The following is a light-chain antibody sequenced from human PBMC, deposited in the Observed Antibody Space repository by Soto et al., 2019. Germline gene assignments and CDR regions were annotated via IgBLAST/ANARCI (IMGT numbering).Light chain of an antibody. Sequence: QSALTQAPSVSGTPGQRVTISCSGSSSNIGSNSVYWYQHLTGTAPKLLIYRNNQRPSGVPDRISGSKSDTSASLAIRGLRSEDEADYYCETWDDSLIGFVFGTGTKFTVL. V-gene: IGLV1-47*01. CDR1: SSNIGSNS. CDR3: ETWDDSLIGFV. J-gene: IGLJ1*01. CDR2: RNN.